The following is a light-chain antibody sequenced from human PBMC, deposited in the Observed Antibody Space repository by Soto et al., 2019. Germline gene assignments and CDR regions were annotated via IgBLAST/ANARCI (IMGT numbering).Light chain of an antibody. J-gene: IGKJ2*01. V-gene: IGKV1-8*01. CDR3: QQTYSTPYT. CDR1: QGISSY. Sequence: AIRMTQSPSSLSASTGDRVTITCRASQGISSYLAWYQQKPGKAPKLLIYAASSLQSGVPSRFSGRGSGTDFFLTISSLQPEDFATYYCQQTYSTPYTLGQGTKVDIK. CDR2: AAS.